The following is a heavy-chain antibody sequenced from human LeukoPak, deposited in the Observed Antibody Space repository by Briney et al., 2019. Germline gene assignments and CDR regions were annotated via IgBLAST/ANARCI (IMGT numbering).Heavy chain of an antibody. V-gene: IGHV3-13*01. D-gene: IGHD3-16*02. CDR2: IGTAGDT. Sequence: GGSLRLSCAASGFTFSSYDMHWVRQATGKGLEWVSAIGTAGDTYYPGSVKGRFTISRENAKNSLYLQMNSLRAGDTAVYYCARAYYDYVWGSYRSRHYYYYMDVWGKGTTVTISS. J-gene: IGHJ6*03. CDR1: GFTFSSYD. CDR3: ARAYYDYVWGSYRSRHYYYYMDV.